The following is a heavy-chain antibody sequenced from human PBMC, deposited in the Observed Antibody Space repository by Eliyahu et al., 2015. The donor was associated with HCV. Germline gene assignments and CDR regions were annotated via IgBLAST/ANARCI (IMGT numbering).Heavy chain of an antibody. J-gene: IGHJ6*02. D-gene: IGHD2-2*01. Sequence: EVQLLESGGGLVQPGGSLRLSCAASGFTFSSYAMSWVRQAPGKGLEWVSAIRGSGGRTYYADSVKGRFTISRDNSKNTLYLQMNSLRAEDTAVYYCAKSGDIVVVPADGMDVWGQGTTVTVSS. CDR2: IRGSGGRT. V-gene: IGHV3-23*01. CDR3: AKSGDIVVVPADGMDV. CDR1: GFTFSSYA.